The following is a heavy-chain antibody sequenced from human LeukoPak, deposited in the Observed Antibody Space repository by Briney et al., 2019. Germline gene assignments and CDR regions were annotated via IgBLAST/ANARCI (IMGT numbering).Heavy chain of an antibody. CDR3: ASGGVSSGYYYS. Sequence: SETLSLTCTVSGGSISSYYWSWIRQPPGKGLEWIGYLYYSWSTNYNPSLKSRVSISVDTSKNQFSLKLSSVTAADTAVYYCASGGVSSGYYYSWGQGTLVTVSS. V-gene: IGHV4-59*01. J-gene: IGHJ4*02. D-gene: IGHD3-22*01. CDR1: GGSISSYY. CDR2: LYYSWST.